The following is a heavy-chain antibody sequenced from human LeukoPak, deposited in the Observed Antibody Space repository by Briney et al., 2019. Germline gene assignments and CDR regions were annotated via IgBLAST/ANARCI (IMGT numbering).Heavy chain of an antibody. J-gene: IGHJ6*03. Sequence: ASVKVSCKASGGTFSSYAISWVRQAPGQGLEWMGGIIPIFGTANYAQKFQGRVTITADKSTSTAYMELSRLRSEDTAVYYCARGVGELRDYYYMDVWGKGTTVTVSS. CDR1: GGTFSSYA. V-gene: IGHV1-69*06. CDR2: IIPIFGTA. CDR3: ARGVGELRDYYYMDV. D-gene: IGHD3-10*01.